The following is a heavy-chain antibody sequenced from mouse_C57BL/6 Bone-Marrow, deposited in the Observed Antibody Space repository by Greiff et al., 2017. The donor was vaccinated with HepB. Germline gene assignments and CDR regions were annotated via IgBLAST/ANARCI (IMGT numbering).Heavy chain of an antibody. J-gene: IGHJ2*01. Sequence: EVKLQESGPGLVKPSQSLSLTCSVTGYSITSGYYWNWIRQFPGNKLEWMGYISYDGSNNYNPSLNNRISITRDTSKNQFFLKLNSVTTEDTATYYCARGYYYGSRDYWGQGTTLTVSS. CDR3: ARGYYYGSRDY. CDR2: ISYDGSN. V-gene: IGHV3-6*01. CDR1: GYSITSGYY. D-gene: IGHD1-1*01.